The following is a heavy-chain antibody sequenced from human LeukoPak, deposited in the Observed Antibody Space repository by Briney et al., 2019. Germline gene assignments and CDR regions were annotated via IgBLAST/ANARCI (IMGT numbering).Heavy chain of an antibody. Sequence: GGSLRLSCAASGFTFSSYAMSWVRQAPGKGLEWVSAISGSGGSTYYADSVKSRFTISRDNSKNTLYLQMNSLRAEDTAVYYCAKDQEYHPPYYYYGMDVWGQGTTVTVSS. V-gene: IGHV3-23*01. J-gene: IGHJ6*02. CDR2: ISGSGGST. CDR3: AKDQEYHPPYYYYGMDV. D-gene: IGHD2-2*01. CDR1: GFTFSSYA.